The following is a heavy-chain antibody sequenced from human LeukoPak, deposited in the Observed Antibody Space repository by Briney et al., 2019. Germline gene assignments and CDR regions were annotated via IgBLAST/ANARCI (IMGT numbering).Heavy chain of an antibody. CDR2: IYPGDSDT. V-gene: IGHV5-51*01. J-gene: IGHJ4*02. Sequence: GESLKISCKGSGYSFTSYWIGWVRQMPGKGLEWMGIIYPGDSDTRYSPSFQGQVTVSADKSISTAYLQWSSLKASDTAMYYCASSIVVVPAANGPIGYWGQGTLVTVSS. CDR3: ASSIVVVPAANGPIGY. D-gene: IGHD2-2*01. CDR1: GYSFTSYW.